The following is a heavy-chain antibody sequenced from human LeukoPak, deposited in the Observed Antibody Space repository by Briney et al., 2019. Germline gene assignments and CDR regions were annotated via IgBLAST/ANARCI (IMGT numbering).Heavy chain of an antibody. CDR2: ISSSGSTI. Sequence: GGSLRLSCAASGFTFSSYSMNWVRQAPGKGLEWVSYISSSGSTIYYADSVKGRFTISRDNAKNSLYLQMNSLRAEDTAVYYCARPSLNTGSYFDYWGQGILVSVSS. J-gene: IGHJ4*02. D-gene: IGHD1-26*01. CDR3: ARPSLNTGSYFDY. V-gene: IGHV3-48*04. CDR1: GFTFSSYS.